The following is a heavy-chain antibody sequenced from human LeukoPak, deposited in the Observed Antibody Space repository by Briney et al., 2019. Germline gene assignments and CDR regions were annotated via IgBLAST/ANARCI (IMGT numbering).Heavy chain of an antibody. CDR3: ARGSRFLDY. CDR1: GYTFTSDY. J-gene: IGHJ4*02. CDR2: INPSGGRT. D-gene: IGHD3-3*01. Sequence: ASVKVSCKASGYTFTSDYIHWVRQAPGQGLEWLRIINPSGGRTTYGQNFQGRVTMTRDTSTSTGYRELSSLRSEDTAVYYCARGSRFLDYWGQGTLVTVSS. V-gene: IGHV1-46*01.